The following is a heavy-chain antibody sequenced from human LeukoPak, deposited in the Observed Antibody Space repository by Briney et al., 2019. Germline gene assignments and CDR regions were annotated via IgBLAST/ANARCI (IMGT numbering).Heavy chain of an antibody. V-gene: IGHV4-61*02. CDR3: ARGANGTGAYGAGY. D-gene: IGHD4-17*01. Sequence: PSETLSLTCTVSGVSISSDSYYWSWIRQPAGKGLEWIGRFYTSGTTNYNPSLKSRVTISVDTSKNQFSLKLSSVTAADTAVYYCARGANGTGAYGAGYWGQGTLVTVSS. J-gene: IGHJ4*02. CDR1: GVSISSDSYY. CDR2: FYTSGTT.